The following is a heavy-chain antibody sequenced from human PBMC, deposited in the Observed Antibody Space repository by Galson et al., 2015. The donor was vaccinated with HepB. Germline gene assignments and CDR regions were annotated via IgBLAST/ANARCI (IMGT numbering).Heavy chain of an antibody. CDR2: IYYTGIT. CDR3: ARVAAPIFAWGRGEYYFDS. J-gene: IGHJ4*02. V-gene: IGHV4-30-4*01. CDR1: GDSISSGDYY. D-gene: IGHD3-16*01. Sequence: TLSLTCTVSGDSISSGDYYWSWIRQSPGKGLEWIGYIYYTGITYYNPSLKSRVTVSVDTSNNQFSLKLSSVTAADTAVFYCARVAAPIFAWGRGEYYFDSWGQGALVTVSS.